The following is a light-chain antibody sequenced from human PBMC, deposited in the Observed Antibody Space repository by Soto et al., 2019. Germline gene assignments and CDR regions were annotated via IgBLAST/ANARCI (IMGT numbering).Light chain of an antibody. CDR3: QQYNTWRSIS. V-gene: IGKV3-20*01. J-gene: IGKJ5*01. Sequence: EIVLTQSPGTLSLSPGERATLSCRASQSVSSSYLAWYQQRPGQAPRLLIYAASSKATGIPDRFSGSGSGTDFTLPISSLQSEDFAVYYCQQYNTWRSISFGQGTRLEIK. CDR1: QSVSSSY. CDR2: AAS.